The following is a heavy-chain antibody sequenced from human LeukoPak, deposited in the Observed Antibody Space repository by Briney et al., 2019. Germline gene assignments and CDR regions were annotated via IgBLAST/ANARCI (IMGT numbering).Heavy chain of an antibody. Sequence: GGSLRLSCAPSGFTFSRHGMHWVRQAPGKGLEWVAIISNDGSRKYYAHSVEGQFTISRDNSKNTLYLQMDSLRAEDTAVYYCARDRAWNYFDYWGQGTLVTVSS. CDR3: ARDRAWNYFDY. CDR1: GFTFSRHG. D-gene: IGHD3-3*01. V-gene: IGHV3-30*03. J-gene: IGHJ4*02. CDR2: ISNDGSRK.